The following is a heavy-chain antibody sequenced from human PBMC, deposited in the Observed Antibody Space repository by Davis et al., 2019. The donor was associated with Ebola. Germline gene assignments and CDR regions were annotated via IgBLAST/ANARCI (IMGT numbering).Heavy chain of an antibody. J-gene: IGHJ4*02. CDR2: VCCNSGSI. CDR3: AKELGKGYCSGGSCYGFGY. CDR1: GCTFDASV. V-gene: IGHV3-9*01. Sequence: SLSLTCAVSGCTFDASVIHLVPHATGKGLEWVSGVCCNSGSIGYADAVKGRFTISRDNAKNSLYLQMNSLRAEDTALYYCAKELGKGYCSGGSCYGFGYWGQGTLVTVSS. D-gene: IGHD2-15*01.